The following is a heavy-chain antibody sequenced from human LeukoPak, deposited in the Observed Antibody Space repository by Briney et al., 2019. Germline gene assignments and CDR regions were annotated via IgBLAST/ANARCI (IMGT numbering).Heavy chain of an antibody. V-gene: IGHV3-66*01. J-gene: IGHJ4*02. D-gene: IGHD6-19*01. CDR3: ARGIAVADTGFFDY. CDR2: IYSGGST. CDR1: GFTVSSNY. Sequence: GGSLRLSCAASGFTVSSNYMTRVRQAPGKGLEWVSVIYSGGSTYYADSVKGRFTISRDNSKSTLYLQMNSLRVEDAAVYYCARGIAVADTGFFDYWGQGNLVTVSS.